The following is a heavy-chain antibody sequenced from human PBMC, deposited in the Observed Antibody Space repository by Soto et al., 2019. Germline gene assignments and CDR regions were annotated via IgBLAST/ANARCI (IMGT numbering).Heavy chain of an antibody. Sequence: ETLSLTCTVSGGSISSYYWSWIRQPPGKGLEWIGYIYYSGSTNYNPSLKSRVTISVDTSKNQFSLKLSSVTAADTAVYYCARSYYDFWSGYYGEPHYFDYWGQGTLVTVSS. V-gene: IGHV4-59*01. D-gene: IGHD3-3*01. J-gene: IGHJ4*02. CDR1: GGSISSYY. CDR3: ARSYYDFWSGYYGEPHYFDY. CDR2: IYYSGST.